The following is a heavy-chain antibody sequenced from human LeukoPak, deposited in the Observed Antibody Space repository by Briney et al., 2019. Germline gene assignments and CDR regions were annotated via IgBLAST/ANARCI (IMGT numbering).Heavy chain of an antibody. J-gene: IGHJ4*02. CDR1: GYTLTELS. CDR3: ATDGIAAAGHYFDY. CDR2: FDPEDGET. D-gene: IGHD6-13*01. V-gene: IGHV1-24*01. Sequence: GASVKVSCKVSGYTLTELSMHWVRQAPGKGLEWMGGFDPEDGETIYAQKFQGRATMTEDTSTDTAYMELSSLRSEDTAVYYCATDGIAAAGHYFDYWGQGILVTVSS.